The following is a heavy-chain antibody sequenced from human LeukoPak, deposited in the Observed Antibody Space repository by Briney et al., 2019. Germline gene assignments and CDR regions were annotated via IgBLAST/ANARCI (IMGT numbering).Heavy chain of an antibody. V-gene: IGHV3-21*01. J-gene: IGHJ4*02. Sequence: PGGSLRLSCAASGITFCTYNMKWVRQAPGKGLEWFSYISDSSSYTYYADSVKGRFTISRDNAKNSLYLQMNSLRAEDTAVYYCARDPSGCSSTSCHDYWGQGTLVTVSS. CDR2: ISDSSSYT. CDR1: GITFCTYN. D-gene: IGHD2-2*01. CDR3: ARDPSGCSSTSCHDY.